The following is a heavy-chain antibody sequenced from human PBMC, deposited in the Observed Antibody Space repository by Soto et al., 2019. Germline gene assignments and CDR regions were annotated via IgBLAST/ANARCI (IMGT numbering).Heavy chain of an antibody. CDR2: IYYAGTT. CDR1: DGSLSPNY. J-gene: IGHJ5*02. Sequence: PSETLSLTCTVSDGSLSPNYWSWIRQPPGKGLEWIGYIYYAGTTTYNPSLQSRVSISLDTSKNEVSLTLTSVTAADTAVYFCARSVFPWGQGTLVTVSS. V-gene: IGHV4-59*08. CDR3: ARSVFP.